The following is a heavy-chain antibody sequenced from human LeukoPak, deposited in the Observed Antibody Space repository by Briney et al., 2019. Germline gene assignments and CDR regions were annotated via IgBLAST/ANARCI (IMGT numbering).Heavy chain of an antibody. Sequence: SETLSLTCSVSGDSISSHYWSWIRQPPGKGLEWIGYNYNRGSPNYNPSLKSRDTISLDTSKNQFSLKLTSVTAADTAVYYCARQLGPIYYYAMDVWGQGTTVTVSS. J-gene: IGHJ6*02. CDR3: ARQLGPIYYYAMDV. CDR2: NYNRGSP. D-gene: IGHD2-21*01. V-gene: IGHV4-59*08. CDR1: GDSISSHY.